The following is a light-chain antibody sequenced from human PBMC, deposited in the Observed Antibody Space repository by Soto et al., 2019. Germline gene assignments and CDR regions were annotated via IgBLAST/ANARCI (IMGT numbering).Light chain of an antibody. CDR2: AAS. CDR1: QSIRNY. J-gene: IGKJ1*01. V-gene: IGKV1-39*01. CDR3: QQSYSTPWT. Sequence: DLQMTQSPSSLSASVGDRVTITCRASQSIRNYLNWYQQKPGKAPKLLIYAASSLQGGVPSRFSGSGSGTDFTLAISSLQPEDFATYYCQQSYSTPWTFGQGTKVEIK.